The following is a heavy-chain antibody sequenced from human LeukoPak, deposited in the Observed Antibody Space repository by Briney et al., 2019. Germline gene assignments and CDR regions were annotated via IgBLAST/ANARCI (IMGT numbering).Heavy chain of an antibody. D-gene: IGHD4-17*01. CDR1: GFIFSSSG. J-gene: IGHJ4*02. Sequence: GGSLRLSCAASGFIFSSSGMHRVRQAPGKGLEWVAFIRYDGSYNYYADSVKGRFTISRDSSKKTLYLQMNSLRVEDTAVYYCAKAMTTVTPFDYWGQGTLVTVSS. V-gene: IGHV3-30*02. CDR2: IRYDGSYN. CDR3: AKAMTTVTPFDY.